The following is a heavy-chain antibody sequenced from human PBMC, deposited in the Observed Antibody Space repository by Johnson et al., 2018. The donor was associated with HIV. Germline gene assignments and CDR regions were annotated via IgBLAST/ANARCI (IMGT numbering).Heavy chain of an antibody. CDR3: ARAGAVVITTEDAFDI. CDR2: MWYDGSNK. V-gene: IGHV3-30*19. CDR1: GFTFSTYG. Sequence: QVQLVESGGGVVQPGRSLRLSCAASGFTFSTYGMHWVRQAPGKGLEWVAVMWYDGSNKYYADSVKGRFTISRDNSKNTLYLQMNSLRAEDTAVYYCARAGAVVITTEDAFDIWGQGTMVTVSS. J-gene: IGHJ3*02. D-gene: IGHD3-22*01.